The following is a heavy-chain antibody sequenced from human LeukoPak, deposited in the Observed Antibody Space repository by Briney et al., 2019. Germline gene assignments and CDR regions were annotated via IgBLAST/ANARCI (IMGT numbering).Heavy chain of an antibody. CDR1: GFTFSGSA. V-gene: IGHV3-73*01. Sequence: KTGGSLRLSCAASGFTFSGSAMHWVRQASGKGLEWVGRIRSGANSYATAYAASVKGRFTISRDDSKNTAYLQMNSLKTEDTAVYYCTRVDTAMPNPYYFDYWGQGTLVTVSS. CDR3: TRVDTAMPNPYYFDY. D-gene: IGHD5-18*01. J-gene: IGHJ4*02. CDR2: IRSGANSYAT.